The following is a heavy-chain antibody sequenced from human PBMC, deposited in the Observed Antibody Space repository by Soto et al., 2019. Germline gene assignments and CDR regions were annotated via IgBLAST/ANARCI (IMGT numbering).Heavy chain of an antibody. CDR3: ASPKGVWVNGGYNFLLDY. V-gene: IGHV4-59*08. Sequence: PSETLSLTCTVSGGSISSYYWSWIRQPPGKGLEWIGYISHSGSAKYNPSLKSRVTISVDTSKNQFSLKLSSVTAADTAVYYCASPKGVWVNGGYNFLLDYGGREPQVTFSS. D-gene: IGHD5-12*01. CDR1: GGSISSYY. CDR2: ISHSGSA. J-gene: IGHJ4*02.